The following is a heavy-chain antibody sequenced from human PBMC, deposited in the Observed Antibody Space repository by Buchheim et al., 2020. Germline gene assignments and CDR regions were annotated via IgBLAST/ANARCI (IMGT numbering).Heavy chain of an antibody. CDR3: ARDYGGFTIFGVAYWFDP. CDR2: IKQDGSEK. Sequence: EVQLVESGGGLVQPGGSLRLSCAASGFTFSSYWMSWVRQAPGKGLEWVANIKQDGSEKYYVDSVKGRFTISRDNAKNSLYLQMNSLRAEDTAVNYCARDYGGFTIFGVAYWFDPWGQGTL. CDR1: GFTFSSYW. J-gene: IGHJ5*02. D-gene: IGHD3-3*01. V-gene: IGHV3-7*01.